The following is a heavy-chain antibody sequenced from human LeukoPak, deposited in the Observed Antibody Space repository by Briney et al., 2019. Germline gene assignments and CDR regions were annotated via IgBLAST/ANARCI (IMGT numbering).Heavy chain of an antibody. CDR2: ISGSGGST. J-gene: IGHJ5*02. CDR3: ARVLWFESRWFDP. CDR1: GFTFSSYG. Sequence: GGTLRLSCAASGFTFSSYGMSWVRQAPGKGLEWVSAISGSGGSTYYADSVKGRFTISRDNSKNTLYLQMNSLRAEDTAVYYCARVLWFESRWFDPWGQGTLVTVSS. D-gene: IGHD3-10*01. V-gene: IGHV3-23*01.